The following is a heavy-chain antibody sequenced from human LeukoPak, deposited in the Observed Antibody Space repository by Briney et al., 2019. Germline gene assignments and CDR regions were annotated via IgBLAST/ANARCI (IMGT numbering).Heavy chain of an antibody. V-gene: IGHV3-30-3*01. D-gene: IGHD3-22*01. CDR3: ASGGYYDSSALLGVY. CDR1: GFTFSSYA. Sequence: GGSLRLSCAASGFTFSSYAMHWVRQAPGKGLEWVAVISYDGSNKYYADSVKGRFTISRDNSKNTLYLQMNSLRAEDTAVYYCASGGYYDSSALLGVYWGQGTLVTVSS. CDR2: ISYDGSNK. J-gene: IGHJ4*02.